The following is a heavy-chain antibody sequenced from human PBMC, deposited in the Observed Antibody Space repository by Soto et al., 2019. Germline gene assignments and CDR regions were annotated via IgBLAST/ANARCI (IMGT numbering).Heavy chain of an antibody. Sequence: GGSLRFSCAASGFTFSSYAMSWVRQAPGKGLEWVSAISGSGGSTYYADSVKGRFTISRDNSKNTLYLQMNSLRAEDTAVYYCAKVGYCSGGSCYRGYYYYMDVWGKGTTVTVSS. J-gene: IGHJ6*03. V-gene: IGHV3-23*01. CDR1: GFTFSSYA. CDR3: AKVGYCSGGSCYRGYYYYMDV. D-gene: IGHD2-15*01. CDR2: ISGSGGST.